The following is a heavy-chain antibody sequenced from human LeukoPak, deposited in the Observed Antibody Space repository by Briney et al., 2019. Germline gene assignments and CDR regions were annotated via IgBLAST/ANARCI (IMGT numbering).Heavy chain of an antibody. CDR2: IIPIFGTA. CDR3: ARATRPPYYYYGMDV. V-gene: IGHV1-69*13. CDR1: GGTFSSYA. Sequence: SVKVSCKASGGTFSSYAISWVRQAPGQGLEWMGGIIPIFGTANYAQKFQGGVTITADESTSTAYMELSSLRSEDTAVYYCARATRPPYYYYGMDVWGQGTTVTVSS. J-gene: IGHJ6*02.